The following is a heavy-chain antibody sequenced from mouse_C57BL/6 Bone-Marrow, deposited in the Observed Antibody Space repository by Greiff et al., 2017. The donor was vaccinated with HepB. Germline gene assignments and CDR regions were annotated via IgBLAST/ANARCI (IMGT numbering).Heavy chain of an antibody. CDR2: IYPGDGDT. V-gene: IGHV1-82*01. Sequence: QVQLQQSGPELVKPGASVKISCKASGYAFSSSWMNWVKQRPGKGLEWIGRIYPGDGDTNYNGKVKGKATLTADKSSSTAYMQLSSLPSEASAVYFCARTLYYSNYVPYWGQGTLVTVSA. J-gene: IGHJ3*01. D-gene: IGHD2-5*01. CDR3: ARTLYYSNYVPY. CDR1: GYAFSSSW.